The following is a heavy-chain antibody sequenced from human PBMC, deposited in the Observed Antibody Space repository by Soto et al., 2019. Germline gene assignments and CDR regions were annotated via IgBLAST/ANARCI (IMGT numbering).Heavy chain of an antibody. CDR3: ARGFSAGKGSTPDF. V-gene: IGHV3-23*01. CDR2: ISGSGGST. J-gene: IGHJ4*02. CDR1: GFTFSSFA. Sequence: VALRLSCAASGFTFSSFAMSWVRQAPGKGLDWVSAISGSGGSTYSADSVEGRFTISRDNSKNTLYLQMSSLRAEDTAVYYCARGFSAGKGSTPDFWGQGPLVTVSS. D-gene: IGHD6-13*01.